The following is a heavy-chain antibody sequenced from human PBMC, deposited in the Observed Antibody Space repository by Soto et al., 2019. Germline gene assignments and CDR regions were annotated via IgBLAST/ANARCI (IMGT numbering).Heavy chain of an antibody. CDR2: IYWDDDK. CDR3: AHRRNDFGGPTPSRKYWYFDL. J-gene: IGHJ2*01. Sequence: QITLKESGPTLVKPTQTLTLTCTFSGFSLSTSGVGVGWIRQPPGKALEWLALIYWDDDKRYRPSLKSRLTITKDTSKNQVVITMKNMDPVDTATYYCAHRRNDFGGPTPSRKYWYFDLWGRGNLVTVSS. V-gene: IGHV2-5*02. D-gene: IGHD4-17*01. CDR1: GFSLSTSGVG.